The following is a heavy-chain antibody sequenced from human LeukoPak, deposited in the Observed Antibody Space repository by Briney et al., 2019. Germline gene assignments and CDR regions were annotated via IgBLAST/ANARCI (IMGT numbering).Heavy chain of an antibody. CDR1: GDFITADY. CDR3: ASNTGTVFDY. D-gene: IGHD7-27*01. J-gene: IGHJ4*02. V-gene: IGHV4-59*01. CDR2: VYYSGST. Sequence: SETLSLTCTVSGDFITADYWSWIRQPPGKGLEWIGYVYYSGSTEYNPSLRSRVTISLEMSKQQFSLNLTSVTAADTAVYYCASNTGTVFDYWGQGALVTVSS.